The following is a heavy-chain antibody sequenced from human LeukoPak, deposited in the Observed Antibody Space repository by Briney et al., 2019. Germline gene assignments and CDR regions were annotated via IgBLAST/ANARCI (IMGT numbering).Heavy chain of an antibody. V-gene: IGHV3-30*04. CDR2: ISYDGSNK. CDR3: ARDRSQRFGEFYYYYYGMDV. CDR1: GFTFSSYA. D-gene: IGHD3-10*01. J-gene: IGHJ6*02. Sequence: GSLRLSCAASGFTFSSYAMHWVRQAPGKGLEWVAVISYDGSNKYYADSVKGRFTISRDNSKNTLYLQMNSLRAEDTAVYYCARDRSQRFGEFYYYYYGMDVWGQGTTVTVSS.